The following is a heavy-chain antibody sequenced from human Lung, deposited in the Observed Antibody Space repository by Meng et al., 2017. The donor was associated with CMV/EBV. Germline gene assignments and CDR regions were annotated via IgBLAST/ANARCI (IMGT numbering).Heavy chain of an antibody. CDR3: AKDSGGSGQYGMDV. J-gene: IGHJ6*02. D-gene: IGHD3-10*01. V-gene: IGHV3-9*01. CDR1: GFTLDDYA. Sequence: SXXASGFTLDDYAMHWVRQAPGKGLEWVSGISWNSGSIGYADSVKGRFTISRDNAKNSLYLQMNSLRAEDTALYYCAKDSGGSGQYGMDVWGQGTXVTVSS. CDR2: ISWNSGSI.